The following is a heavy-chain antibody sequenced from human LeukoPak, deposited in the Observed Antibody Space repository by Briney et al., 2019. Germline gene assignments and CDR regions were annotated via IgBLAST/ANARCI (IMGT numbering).Heavy chain of an antibody. Sequence: SETLSLTCTVSGGSISSYYRSWIRQPAGKGLEWIGRIYTSGSTNYNPSLKSRVTMSVDTSKNQFSLKLSSVTAADTAVYYCARERYSSGYYVPYYYYYMDVWGKGTTVTVSS. CDR3: ARERYSSGYYVPYYYYYMDV. CDR2: IYTSGST. D-gene: IGHD3-22*01. J-gene: IGHJ6*03. CDR1: GGSISSYY. V-gene: IGHV4-4*07.